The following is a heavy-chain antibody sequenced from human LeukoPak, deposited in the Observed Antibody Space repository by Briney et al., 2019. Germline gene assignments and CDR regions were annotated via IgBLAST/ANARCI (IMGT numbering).Heavy chain of an antibody. CDR3: ARGDDYGDYADY. Sequence: SETLSLTCTVSAGSISTNYWIWIRQPPGKGLEWIGFIYYSGNTNYNPSLKSRLTMSVNTSRNQFSLRLNSVTAADTAVYYCARGDDYGDYADYWGRGTLVTVSS. V-gene: IGHV4-59*12. D-gene: IGHD4-17*01. CDR1: AGSISTNY. J-gene: IGHJ4*02. CDR2: IYYSGNT.